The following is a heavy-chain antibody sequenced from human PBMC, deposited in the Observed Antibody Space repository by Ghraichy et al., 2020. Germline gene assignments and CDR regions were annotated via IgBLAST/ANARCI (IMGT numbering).Heavy chain of an antibody. Sequence: SETLSLTCTVSGGSISSYYWSWIRQPPGKGLEWIGYIYYSGSTNYNPSLKSRVTISVDTSKNQFSLKLRSVTAADTAVYYCARDPGPTDLFGPWGHGTLFTVTS. J-gene: IGHJ5*02. V-gene: IGHV4-59*01. CDR1: GGSISSYY. CDR3: ARDPGPTDLFGP. CDR2: IYYSGST.